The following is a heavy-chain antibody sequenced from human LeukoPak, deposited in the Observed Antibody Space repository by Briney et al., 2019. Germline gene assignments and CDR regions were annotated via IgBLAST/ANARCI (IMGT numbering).Heavy chain of an antibody. Sequence: SETLSLTCNVSGFSISSGYYWSWIRQPPGKGLEWIGNFHHSGGSYYNPSLKSRVTISVDTSQNQFSLNLHSVTAADTAVYYCAREGLRYYYDRSGYPPAYWGQGTLVTVSS. J-gene: IGHJ4*02. V-gene: IGHV4-38-2*02. D-gene: IGHD3-22*01. CDR2: FHHSGGS. CDR3: AREGLRYYYDRSGYPPAY. CDR1: GFSISSGYY.